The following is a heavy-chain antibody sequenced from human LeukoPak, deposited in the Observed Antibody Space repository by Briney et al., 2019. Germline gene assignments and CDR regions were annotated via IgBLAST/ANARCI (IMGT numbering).Heavy chain of an antibody. Sequence: SETLSLTCAVYGGSFSGYYWSWIRQPPGKGLEWIGNIYYSGSTYYKPSLKSRLTISVDTSKNQFSLKLSSVTATDTAVYYCASLVPPGWFDPWGQGTLVTVSS. CDR2: IYYSGST. CDR1: GGSFSGYY. CDR3: ASLVPPGWFDP. D-gene: IGHD1-14*01. J-gene: IGHJ5*02. V-gene: IGHV4-34*01.